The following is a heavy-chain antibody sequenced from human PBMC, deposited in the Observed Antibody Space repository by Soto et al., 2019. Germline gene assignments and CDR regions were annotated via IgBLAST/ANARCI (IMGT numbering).Heavy chain of an antibody. CDR2: INPNSGGT. CDR3: ARACAFVVTNLFDT. J-gene: IGHJ5*02. Sequence: ASVKVSCKASGYTFTGYYMHWVRQAPGQGLEWMGWINPNSGGTNYAQKFQGRVTMTRDTSISTAYMELSRLRSDDTAVYYCARACAFVVTNLFDTWDQRTLVTVSS. CDR1: GYTFTGYY. V-gene: IGHV1-2*02. D-gene: IGHD2-15*01.